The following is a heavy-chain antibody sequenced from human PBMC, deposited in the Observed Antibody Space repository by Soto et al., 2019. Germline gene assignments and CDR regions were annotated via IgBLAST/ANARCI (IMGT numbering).Heavy chain of an antibody. J-gene: IGHJ5*02. Sequence: QVQLVQSGAEVKKPGSSVKVSCKASGGTFSSYAISWVRQAPGQGLEWMGGIIPIFGTANYAQKFQGRVTITADESTSTAYLALIRVRSEDTAIYYCAKATEDYCSGGSCYSPWFDPWGQGNLVTVSS. CDR1: GGTFSSYA. CDR3: AKATEDYCSGGSCYSPWFDP. V-gene: IGHV1-69*01. D-gene: IGHD2-15*01. CDR2: IIPIFGTA.